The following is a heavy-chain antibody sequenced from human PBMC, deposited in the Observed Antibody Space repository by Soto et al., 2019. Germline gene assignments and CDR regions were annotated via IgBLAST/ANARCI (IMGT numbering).Heavy chain of an antibody. CDR3: AMEYCSSTSCYRDY. D-gene: IGHD2-2*02. J-gene: IGHJ4*02. CDR1: GGTFSSYT. V-gene: IGHV1-69*02. CDR2: IIPILGIA. Sequence: QVQLVQSGAEVKKPGYSVMVSCKDSGGTFSSYTISWEREAPGQGLEWMGRIIPILGIANYAQKFQGRVTITADKSTSTAYMELSSLRSEDTAVYYCAMEYCSSTSCYRDYWGQGTLVTVSS.